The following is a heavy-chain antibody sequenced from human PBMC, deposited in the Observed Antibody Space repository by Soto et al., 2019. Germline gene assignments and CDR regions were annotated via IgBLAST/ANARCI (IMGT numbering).Heavy chain of an antibody. CDR2: ISDSGSIV. Sequence: GGSLRLSCAASGFSFSTYYMSWIRQAPGRGLEWVSYISDSGSIVYLADSVKGRFTISRDNAKNSLYLQMNSLRTEDTAVYYYYATAIVASDYWGQGTPVTVSS. CDR1: GFSFSTYY. D-gene: IGHD5-12*01. CDR3: YATAIVASDY. J-gene: IGHJ4*02. V-gene: IGHV3-11*01.